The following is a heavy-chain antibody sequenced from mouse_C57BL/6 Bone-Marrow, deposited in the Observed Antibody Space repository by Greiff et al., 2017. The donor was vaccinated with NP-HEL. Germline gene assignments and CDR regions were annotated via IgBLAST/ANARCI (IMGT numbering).Heavy chain of an antibody. CDR2: IYPGDGDT. J-gene: IGHJ2*01. CDR3: ARHYSNRDY. CDR1: GYAFSSSW. Sequence: QVQLQQSGPELVKPGASVKISCKAYGYAFSSSWMNWVKQRPGKGLEWIGRIYPGDGDTNYNGKFKGKATLTADKSSSTAYMQLSSLTSEDSAVYFCARHYSNRDYWGQGTTLTVSS. V-gene: IGHV1-82*01. D-gene: IGHD2-5*01.